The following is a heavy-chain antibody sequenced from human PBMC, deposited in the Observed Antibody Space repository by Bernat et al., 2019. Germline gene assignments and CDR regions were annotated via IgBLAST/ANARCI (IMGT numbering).Heavy chain of an antibody. CDR1: GGSISSGDYY. CDR2: IYYSGST. Sequence: QVQLQESGPGLVKPSQTLSLTCTVSGGSISSGDYYWSWIRQPPGKGLEWIGYIYYSGSTYYNPSLKSRVTISLAPSKNQFSLKLSSVTAADTAVYYCARGGRGYGDYAAPFDYWGQGTLVTVSS. CDR3: ARGGRGYGDYAAPFDY. V-gene: IGHV4-30-4*01. J-gene: IGHJ4*02. D-gene: IGHD4-17*01.